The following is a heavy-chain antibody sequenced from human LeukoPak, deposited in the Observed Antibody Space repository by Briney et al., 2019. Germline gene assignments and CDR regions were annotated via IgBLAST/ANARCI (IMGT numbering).Heavy chain of an antibody. J-gene: IGHJ5*02. D-gene: IGHD3-10*01. Sequence: ASVKVSCKASGYTFTSYGISWVRQAPGQGLEWKGWISAYNGNTNYAQKLQGRVTMTTDTSTSTAYMELRSLRSDDTAVYYCAREPTMVRGVPNWFDPWGQGTLVTVSS. CDR3: AREPTMVRGVPNWFDP. CDR2: ISAYNGNT. CDR1: GYTFTSYG. V-gene: IGHV1-18*01.